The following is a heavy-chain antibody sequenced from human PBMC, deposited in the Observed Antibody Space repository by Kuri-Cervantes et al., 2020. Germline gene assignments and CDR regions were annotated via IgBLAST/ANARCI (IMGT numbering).Heavy chain of an antibody. V-gene: IGHV1-69*13. D-gene: IGHD6-19*01. CDR3: ARVTAVAGTLYYYYGMDV. CDR2: IIPIFGTA. Sequence: SVKVSCKASGGTFSSYAISWVRRAPGQGLEWMGGIIPIFGTANYAQKFQGRVTITADESTSTAYMELSSLRSEDTAVYYCARVTAVAGTLYYYYGMDVWGQGTTVTVSS. J-gene: IGHJ6*02. CDR1: GGTFSSYA.